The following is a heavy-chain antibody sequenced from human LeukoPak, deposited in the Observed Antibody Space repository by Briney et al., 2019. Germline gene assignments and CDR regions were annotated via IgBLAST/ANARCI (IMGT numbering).Heavy chain of an antibody. CDR3: ARGSPVAAAGTAYFHH. D-gene: IGHD6-13*01. CDR2: INPKSGDT. CDR1: GYTFTDYY. V-gene: IGHV1-2*04. J-gene: IGHJ1*01. Sequence: ASVKVSCQASGYTFTDYYMHWVRQAPGQGLEWMGWINPKSGDTKYAQESQGWVTITRDTSISTAYIELSRSRSDDTAMYYCARGSPVAAAGTAYFHHWGQGTLVTVSS.